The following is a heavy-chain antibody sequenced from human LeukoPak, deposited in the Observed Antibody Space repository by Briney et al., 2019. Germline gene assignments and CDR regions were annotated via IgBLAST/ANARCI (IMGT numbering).Heavy chain of an antibody. CDR2: INPNSGGT. D-gene: IGHD6-13*01. Sequence: ASVKVSCKASGYTFTGYYMHWVRQAPGQGLEWMGWINPNSGGTNYAQKFQGRVTMTRDTSISTAYMELSRLRSDDTAVYYCARGLPRIAAAGTRSWFDHWGQGTLVTVSS. V-gene: IGHV1-2*02. CDR3: ARGLPRIAAAGTRSWFDH. CDR1: GYTFTGYY. J-gene: IGHJ5*02.